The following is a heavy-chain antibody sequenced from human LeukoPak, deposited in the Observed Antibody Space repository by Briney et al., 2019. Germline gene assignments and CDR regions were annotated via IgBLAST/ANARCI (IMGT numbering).Heavy chain of an antibody. Sequence: GGSLRLSCAASGFTFSSYSMNWVRQAPGKGLEWVSYISSSSSTIYYADSVKGRFTISRDNAKNSLYLQMNSLRAEDTAVYYCARGLNYYDSSGYSRGRAYWGQGTLVTVSS. CDR3: ARGLNYYDSSGYSRGRAY. D-gene: IGHD3-22*01. J-gene: IGHJ4*02. CDR1: GFTFSSYS. CDR2: ISSSSSTI. V-gene: IGHV3-48*01.